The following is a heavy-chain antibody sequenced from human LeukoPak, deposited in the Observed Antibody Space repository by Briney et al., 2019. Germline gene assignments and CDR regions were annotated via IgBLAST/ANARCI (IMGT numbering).Heavy chain of an antibody. J-gene: IGHJ4*02. CDR1: GFTFSSYG. CDR3: AKESYYGSGSYDY. D-gene: IGHD3-10*01. V-gene: IGHV3-30*02. CDR2: IRYDGSNK. Sequence: PGGSLRLSCAASGFTFSSYGMHWVRQAPGKGLEWVAFIRYDGSNKYYADSVKGRFTISRDNSKNTLYLQMSSLRAEDTAVYYCAKESYYGSGSYDYWGQGTLVTVSS.